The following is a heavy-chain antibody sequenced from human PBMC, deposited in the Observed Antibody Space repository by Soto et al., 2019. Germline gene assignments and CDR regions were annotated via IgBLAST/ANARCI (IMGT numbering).Heavy chain of an antibody. V-gene: IGHV3-9*01. CDR3: VKDITAGGADV. CDR1: GGNLDEHG. J-gene: IGHJ6*02. Sequence: GGSLRLSCVVSGGNLDEHGMHWVRQAPGKGLEWVSGIFWRSGGTGYADSVKGRFTVSRDNAKNSLYPQMNSLRIEDTALYYCVKDITAGGADVWGQGTTVTVSS. CDR2: IFWRSGGT. D-gene: IGHD2-8*02.